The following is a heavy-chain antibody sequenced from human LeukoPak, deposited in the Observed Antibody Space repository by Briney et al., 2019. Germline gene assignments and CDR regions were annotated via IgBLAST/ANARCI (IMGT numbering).Heavy chain of an antibody. V-gene: IGHV3-33*01. J-gene: IGHJ5*02. CDR2: IWFDGSNE. D-gene: IGHD3-10*01. CDR3: ARDYTDRSTWFGCIDP. CDR1: GFTFSNYG. Sequence: GRSLRLSCVASGFTFSNYGMHWVRQAPDKRLQWVGVIWFDGSNEYYADSVKGRFTISRDNSKNTLYLQMDSLRVEDTALYSCARDYTDRSTWFGCIDPWGQGTFVTASP.